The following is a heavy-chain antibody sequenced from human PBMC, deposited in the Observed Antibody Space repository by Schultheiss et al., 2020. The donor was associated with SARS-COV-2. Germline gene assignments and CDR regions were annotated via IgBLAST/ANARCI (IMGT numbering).Heavy chain of an antibody. CDR3: ARQAPIGRYYYYGMDV. D-gene: IGHD1-26*01. Sequence: SETLSLTCAVSGGSISSSNWWSWVRQPPGKGLEWFGEIYHSGSTNYNPSVKSRVTISVDKSKNQFSLKLSSVTAADTAVYYCARQAPIGRYYYYGMDVWGQGTMVTVSS. V-gene: IGHV4-4*02. J-gene: IGHJ6*02. CDR2: IYHSGST. CDR1: GGSISSSNW.